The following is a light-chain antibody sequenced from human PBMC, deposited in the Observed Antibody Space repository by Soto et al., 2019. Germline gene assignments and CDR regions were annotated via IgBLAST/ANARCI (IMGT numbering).Light chain of an antibody. V-gene: IGKV1-12*01. CDR3: QQTNDFPYS. J-gene: IGKJ2*01. Sequence: DIQMTQSPSSVSASVGDRVTITCRASHVISSWLAWYQQKPGKAPKLLIYAASRLQSGGTSRFSGSESGADFSLTISSLQPEDVATYYCQQTNDFPYSFGQGTKLEIK. CDR2: AAS. CDR1: HVISSW.